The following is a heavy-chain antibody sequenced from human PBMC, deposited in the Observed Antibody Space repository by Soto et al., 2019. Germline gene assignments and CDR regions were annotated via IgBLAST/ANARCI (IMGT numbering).Heavy chain of an antibody. CDR1: GGTFSSYA. V-gene: IGHV1-69*01. D-gene: IGHD6-6*01. Sequence: QVQLVQSGAEVKKPGSSVKVSCKASGGTFSSYAISWVRQAPGQGLEWMGGIIPIFGTANYAQKFQGRVTITADESTSTAYMELSSLRSEDTAVYYCAGSIAARPPSSISYYYYYGMDVWGQGTTVTVSS. CDR2: IIPIFGTA. CDR3: AGSIAARPPSSISYYYYYGMDV. J-gene: IGHJ6*02.